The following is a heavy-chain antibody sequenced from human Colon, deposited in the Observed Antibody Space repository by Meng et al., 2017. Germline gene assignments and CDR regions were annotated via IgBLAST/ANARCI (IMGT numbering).Heavy chain of an antibody. D-gene: IGHD3-10*01. CDR3: ARDSGVSFDY. CDR2: IWYDGRNK. CDR1: GFTFSSYA. V-gene: IGHV3-33*01. Sequence: QGQVVECGGGVVQPGRSLRLSCAASGFTFSSYAMHWVRQAPGKGLEWLTIIWYDGRNKYYADSVKGQFTISRDNSKNTLYLQMNSLRAEDTAVYYCARDSGVSFDYWGQGTLVTVSS. J-gene: IGHJ4*02.